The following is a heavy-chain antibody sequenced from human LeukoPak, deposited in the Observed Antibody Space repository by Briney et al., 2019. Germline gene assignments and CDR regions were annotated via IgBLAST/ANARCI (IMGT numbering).Heavy chain of an antibody. CDR3: ARIYSGSYCVWFDP. CDR2: IYYSGST. CDR1: GGSISSYY. D-gene: IGHD1-26*01. V-gene: IGHV4-59*01. Sequence: SETLSLTCTVSGGSISSYYWSWIRQPPGKGLEWIGYIYYSGSTNYNPSLKSRVTISVDTSKNQFSLKLSSVTAADTAVYYCARIYSGSYCVWFDPWGQGTLVTVSS. J-gene: IGHJ5*02.